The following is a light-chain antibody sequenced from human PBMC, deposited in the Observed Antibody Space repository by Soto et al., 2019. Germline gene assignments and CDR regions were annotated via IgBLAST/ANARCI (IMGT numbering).Light chain of an antibody. CDR3: SSYTTSSTRV. V-gene: IGLV2-14*03. CDR1: SSDVGAYDF. Sequence: QSVLAQPASVSGSPGQSITISCTGTSSDVGAYDFVSWYQQHPDKAPKLMIYEVSNRPSGVSYRFSGSKSVNTATLTISGLQDEDEADYYCSSYTTSSTRVFGTGTRSPS. J-gene: IGLJ1*01. CDR2: EVS.